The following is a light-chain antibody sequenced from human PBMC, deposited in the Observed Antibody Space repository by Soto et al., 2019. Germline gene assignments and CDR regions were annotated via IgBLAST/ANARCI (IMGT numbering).Light chain of an antibody. V-gene: IGKV3-20*01. CDR2: GAS. CDR3: QPYGSSPWT. CDR1: QSVSSSY. J-gene: IGKJ1*01. Sequence: EIVLTQSPGTLSLSPGERATLSCRASQSVSSSYLAWYQQKPGQAPRLLIYGASSRATGIPDRFSGSGSGPDFTLTISRQEPEDFAAYYCQPYGSSPWTFGQGTKVEIK.